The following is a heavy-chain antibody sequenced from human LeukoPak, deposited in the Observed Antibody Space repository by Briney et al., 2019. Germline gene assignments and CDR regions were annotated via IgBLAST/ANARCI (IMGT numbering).Heavy chain of an antibody. CDR1: GFTFDDYG. CDR2: ITNWNGGST. Sequence: PGGSLRLSCEASGFTFDDYGMSWVRQSTGKGLEWVSAITNWNGGSTGYADSVRGRFSISRDNAKNSLYLQMNSLRAEDKALYYYERCSRSSTDCYSAFDIWGQGTMVTVSS. CDR3: ERCSRSSTDCYSAFDI. V-gene: IGHV3-20*04. D-gene: IGHD2-2*02. J-gene: IGHJ3*02.